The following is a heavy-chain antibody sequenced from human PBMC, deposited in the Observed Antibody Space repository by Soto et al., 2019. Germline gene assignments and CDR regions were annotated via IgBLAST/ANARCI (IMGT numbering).Heavy chain of an antibody. CDR3: ARGRRRDGYNYDAFDI. D-gene: IGHD5-12*01. Sequence: QVQLVESGGGVVQPGRSLRLSCAASGFTFSSYAMHWVRQAPGKGLEWVAVISYDGSNKYYADSVKGRFTISRDNSKNTLYLQMNSLRAEDTAVYYCARGRRRDGYNYDAFDIWGQGTMVTVSS. V-gene: IGHV3-30-3*01. CDR1: GFTFSSYA. CDR2: ISYDGSNK. J-gene: IGHJ3*02.